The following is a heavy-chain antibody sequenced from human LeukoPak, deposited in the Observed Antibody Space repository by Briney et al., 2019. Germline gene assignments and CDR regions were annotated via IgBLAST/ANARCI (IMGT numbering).Heavy chain of an antibody. D-gene: IGHD3-22*01. CDR2: IIPIFGTA. Sequence: SVKVSCKASGGTFSSYAISWVRQAPGQGLEWMGGIIPIFGTANYAQKFQGRVTITADKSTSTAYMELSSLRSEDTAVYYCASLNYYDSSGYYGMINYFDYWDQGTLVTVSS. J-gene: IGHJ4*02. V-gene: IGHV1-69*06. CDR3: ASLNYYDSSGYYGMINYFDY. CDR1: GGTFSSYA.